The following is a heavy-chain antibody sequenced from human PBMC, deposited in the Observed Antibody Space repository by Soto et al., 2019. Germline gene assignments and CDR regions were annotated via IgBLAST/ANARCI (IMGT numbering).Heavy chain of an antibody. CDR1: GLTFSRFW. CDR3: STGTFRDY. J-gene: IGHJ4*02. Sequence: EVQLVESEGGIVQPGGSLKLSCAASGLTFSRFWIHWVRQVPGKGLVWVARSNGDGSISDYADPVKGRFSVSRDNAKNTMFLHMNSLRAEDTAVYYCSTGTFRDYWGQGALVTVAS. V-gene: IGHV3-74*01. D-gene: IGHD2-8*02. CDR2: SNGDGSIS.